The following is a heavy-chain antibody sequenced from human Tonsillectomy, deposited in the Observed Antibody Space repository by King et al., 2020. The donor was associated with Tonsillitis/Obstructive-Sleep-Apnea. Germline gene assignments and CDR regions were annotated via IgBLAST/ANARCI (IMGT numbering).Heavy chain of an antibody. V-gene: IGHV4-39*01. CDR2: IYYSGST. CDR1: GGSISSSRYY. Sequence: QLQESGPGLVKPSETLSLTCTVSGGSISSSRYYWGWIRQPPGKGLEWIGSIYYSGSTYYNPSLKSRVTIFVDTSKNQFSLKLSSVTAADTAVYYCARPSQPDYYDSSGYPYFFAYWGQGTLVTVSS. CDR3: ARPSQPDYYDSSGYPYFFAY. D-gene: IGHD3-22*01. J-gene: IGHJ4*02.